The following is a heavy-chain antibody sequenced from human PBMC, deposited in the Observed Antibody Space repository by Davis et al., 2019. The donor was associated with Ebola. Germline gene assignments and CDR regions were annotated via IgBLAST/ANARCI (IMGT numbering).Heavy chain of an antibody. CDR1: GGTFSSYT. CDR2: IIPIFGTA. J-gene: IGHJ6*02. Sequence: SVKVSCKASGGTFSSYTISWVRQAPGQGLEWMGGIIPIFGTANYAQKFQGRVTITADESTSTAYMELSSLRSEDTAVYYCARNRVDYYGSGYLETYGMDVWGQETLVTVSS. V-gene: IGHV1-69*13. D-gene: IGHD3-10*01. CDR3: ARNRVDYYGSGYLETYGMDV.